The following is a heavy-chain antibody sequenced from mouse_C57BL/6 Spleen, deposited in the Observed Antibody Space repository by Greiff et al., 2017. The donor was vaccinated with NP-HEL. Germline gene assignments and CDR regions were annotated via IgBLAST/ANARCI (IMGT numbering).Heavy chain of an antibody. J-gene: IGHJ2*01. Sequence: EVQLQQSGAELVRPGASVKLSCTASGFNIKDDYMHWVKQRPEQGLEWIGWIDPENGDTEYASKFQGKATITADTSSNTAYLQRSSLTSEDTAVYYLTTWDYAKKNFDYWGQGTTLTVSS. D-gene: IGHD2-4*01. V-gene: IGHV14-4*01. CDR3: TTWDYAKKNFDY. CDR2: IDPENGDT. CDR1: GFNIKDDY.